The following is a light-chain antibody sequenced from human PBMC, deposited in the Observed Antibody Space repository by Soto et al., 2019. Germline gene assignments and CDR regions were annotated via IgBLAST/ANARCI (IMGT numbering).Light chain of an antibody. V-gene: IGKV1-39*01. CDR1: QSISTY. J-gene: IGKJ1*01. Sequence: DIQMTQSPSSLSASVGDRVTITCRASQSISTYLNWYQHKPGKAPKFLIYGASSLQSGVPSRFSGRVSGTDFTLTISSLQPEDFATYYCQQSYSTPWTFGQWTKLDIK. CDR2: GAS. CDR3: QQSYSTPWT.